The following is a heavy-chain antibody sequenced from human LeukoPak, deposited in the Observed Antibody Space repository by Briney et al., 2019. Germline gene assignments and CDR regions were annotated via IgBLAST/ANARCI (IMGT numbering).Heavy chain of an antibody. CDR1: GYTFTSYG. J-gene: IGHJ3*02. V-gene: IGHV1-18*01. CDR3: ARGDVDTVTQGAFDI. Sequence: ASVKVSCKASGYTFTSYGISWVRQAPGQGLEWMGWISAYNGNTNYAQKLQGRVTMTTDTSTSTAYMELRSLRSDDTAVYYCARGDVDTVTQGAFDIWGQGTMVTVSS. D-gene: IGHD4-11*01. CDR2: ISAYNGNT.